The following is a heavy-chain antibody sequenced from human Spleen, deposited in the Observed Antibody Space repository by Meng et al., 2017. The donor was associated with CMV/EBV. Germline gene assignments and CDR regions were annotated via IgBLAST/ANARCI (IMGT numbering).Heavy chain of an antibody. Sequence: ASVKVSCKASGYIFTGYYMFWVRQAPGQGLEWMGWINSNSGGTSYAQKFQGRVTMTRDTSISTAYMELSGLTSDDTAMYYCAGGGSAWHEILHWGQGTLVTVSS. CDR3: AGGGSAWHEILH. CDR1: GYIFTGYY. D-gene: IGHD6-19*01. J-gene: IGHJ4*02. CDR2: INSNSGGT. V-gene: IGHV1-2*02.